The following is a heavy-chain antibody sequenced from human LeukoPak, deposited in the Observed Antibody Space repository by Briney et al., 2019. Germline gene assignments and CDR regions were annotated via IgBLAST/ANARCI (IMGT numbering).Heavy chain of an antibody. CDR2: ISSSGSTI. D-gene: IGHD1-14*01. Sequence: GGSLRLSCAASGFTFSSYEMNWVRQAPGKGLEWVSYISSSGSTIYYADSVKGRFTISRDNAKNSLYLQMNSLRAEDTAVYYCARGHRAISAYNWFDPWGQGTLVTVS. J-gene: IGHJ5*02. CDR3: ARGHRAISAYNWFDP. CDR1: GFTFSSYE. V-gene: IGHV3-48*03.